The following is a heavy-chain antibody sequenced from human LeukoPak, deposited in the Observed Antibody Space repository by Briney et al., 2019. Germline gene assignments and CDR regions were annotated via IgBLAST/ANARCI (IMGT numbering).Heavy chain of an antibody. Sequence: PGGSLRLSCAGSGYIFDDYGMRWVRQAPGKGLEWVAGINWNGGSTGYAASVKGRCTISRDNAKTALYLEMNSLRVEDTALYYCVRLGRDGYTYGAAYWGQGALVTVSS. CDR3: VRLGRDGYTYGAAY. CDR2: INWNGGST. D-gene: IGHD5-24*01. CDR1: GYIFDDYG. J-gene: IGHJ1*01. V-gene: IGHV3-20*04.